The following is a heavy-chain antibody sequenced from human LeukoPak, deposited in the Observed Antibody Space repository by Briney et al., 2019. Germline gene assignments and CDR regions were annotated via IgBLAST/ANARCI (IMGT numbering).Heavy chain of an antibody. CDR3: ARGTYGDYDYFDY. V-gene: IGHV1-69*04. D-gene: IGHD4-17*01. Sequence: ASVKVSCTASGGTFSSNAISWVRQAPGQGLEWMGRIIPIIGIANYAQKFQGRVTITADKFTSTAYMELSSLRSEDTAVYYCARGTYGDYDYFDYWGQGTLVTVSS. CDR2: IIPIIGIA. J-gene: IGHJ4*02. CDR1: GGTFSSNA.